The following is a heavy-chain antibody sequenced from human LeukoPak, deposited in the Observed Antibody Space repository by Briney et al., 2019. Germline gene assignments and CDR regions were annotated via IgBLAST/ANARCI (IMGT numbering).Heavy chain of an antibody. CDR3: ARTIVVVTAIDYFDY. CDR1: GYTFTSYG. D-gene: IGHD2-21*02. Sequence: ASVKVSCKASGYTFTSYGINWVRQATGQGLEWMGWMNPNSGNTGYAQKFQGRVTITRNTSISTAYMELSSLRAEDTAVYYCARTIVVVTAIDYFDYWSQGTLVTVSS. CDR2: MNPNSGNT. J-gene: IGHJ4*02. V-gene: IGHV1-8*03.